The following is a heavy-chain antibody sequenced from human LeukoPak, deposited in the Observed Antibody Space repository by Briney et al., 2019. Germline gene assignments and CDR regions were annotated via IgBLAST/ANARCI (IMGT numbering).Heavy chain of an antibody. CDR1: GGSISSYY. CDR3: ARHNYYDSRVDY. V-gene: IGHV4-59*01. D-gene: IGHD3-22*01. CDR2: TYYSGST. Sequence: SETLSLTCTVSGGSISSYYWSWIRQPPGKGLEWIGYTYYSGSTNYNPSLKSRVTISVDTSKNQFSLKLSSVTAADTAVYYCARHNYYDSRVDYWGQGTLVTVSS. J-gene: IGHJ4*02.